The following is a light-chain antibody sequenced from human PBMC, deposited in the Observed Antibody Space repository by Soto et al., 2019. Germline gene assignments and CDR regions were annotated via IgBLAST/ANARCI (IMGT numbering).Light chain of an antibody. V-gene: IGLV2-14*01. J-gene: IGLJ1*01. CDR2: DVT. CDR1: SSDVGVYNY. Sequence: SALTQPASVTGSPGQSITISCPGTSSDVGVYNYVSWYQQHPGKAPKLMIYDVTNRPSGVSNRFSGSKSGNTASLTISGLQAEDEADYYCNSYTTSSTLYVFGSGTKVTVL. CDR3: NSYTTSSTLYV.